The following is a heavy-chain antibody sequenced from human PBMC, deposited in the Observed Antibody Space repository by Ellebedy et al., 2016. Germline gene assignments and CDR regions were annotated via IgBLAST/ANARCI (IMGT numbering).Heavy chain of an antibody. D-gene: IGHD3-3*01. J-gene: IGHJ5*02. CDR1: GGSFSGYY. CDR2: INHSGGT. CDR3: AGAFLGWSGLFNP. V-gene: IGHV4-34*01. Sequence: SETLSLTXAVYGGSFSGYYWSWIRQPPGKGLEWIGEINHSGGTNYNPSLKSRVTISVETSKNQFSLKLSSVTAADTAVYYCAGAFLGWSGLFNPWGQGTLVTVSS.